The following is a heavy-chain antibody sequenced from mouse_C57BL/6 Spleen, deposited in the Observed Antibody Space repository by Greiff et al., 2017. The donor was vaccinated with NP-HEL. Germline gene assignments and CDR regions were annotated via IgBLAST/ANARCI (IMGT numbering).Heavy chain of an antibody. CDR1: GYTFTSYW. V-gene: IGHV1-52*01. D-gene: IGHD1-1*01. CDR3: ARSRGYYGSSYGGFYAMDY. J-gene: IGHJ4*01. CDR2: IDPSDSET. Sequence: QVQLKQPGAELVRPGSSVKLSCKASGYTFTSYWMHWVKQRPIQGLEWIGNIDPSDSETHYNQKFKDKATLTVDKSSSTAYMQLSSLTSEDSAVYYCARSRGYYGSSYGGFYAMDYWGQGTSVTVSS.